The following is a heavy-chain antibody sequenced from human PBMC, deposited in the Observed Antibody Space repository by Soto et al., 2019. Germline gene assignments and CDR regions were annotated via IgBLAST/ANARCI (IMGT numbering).Heavy chain of an antibody. CDR1: GGSFSGYY. CDR2: INHSGIT. D-gene: IGHD3-3*01. Sequence: SETLSLTCAVCGGSFSGYYCSWIRQPPWKGLEWIGEINHSGITNYNPSLKSRVTISVDTSKNQFSLKLSSVTAADTAVYYCAGGGDFWSGYYTRHYYYGMDVCGQGTTLTVSS. V-gene: IGHV4-34*01. CDR3: AGGGDFWSGYYTRHYYYGMDV. J-gene: IGHJ6*02.